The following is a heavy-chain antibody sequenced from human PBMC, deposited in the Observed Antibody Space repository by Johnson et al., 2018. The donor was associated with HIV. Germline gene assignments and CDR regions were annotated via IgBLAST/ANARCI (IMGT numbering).Heavy chain of an antibody. CDR3: ARDWEGYAFDI. D-gene: IGHD1-26*01. CDR1: GFTFSDYY. J-gene: IGHJ3*02. Sequence: VQLLESGGGLVQPGGSLRLSCAASGFTFSDYYMSWIRQAPGKGLEWVSYISSSGSTIYYADSVKGPFTISRDNSKNTLDLQMNRLRAQDTAVYYCARDWEGYAFDIWGQGTMVTVSS. CDR2: ISSSGSTI. V-gene: IGHV3-11*04.